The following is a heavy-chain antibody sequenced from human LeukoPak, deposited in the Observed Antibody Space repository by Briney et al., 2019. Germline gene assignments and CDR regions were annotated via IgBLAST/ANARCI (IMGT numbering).Heavy chain of an antibody. CDR2: IWYDGSNK. Sequence: GRSLRLSCAASGFTFSSYGMHWVRQAPGKGLEWVAVIWYDGSNKYYADSVKGRFTISRDNSRNTLYLQMNSLRAEDTAVYYCARDYDILTGYYTPGGEIFDYWGQGTLVTVSS. D-gene: IGHD3-9*01. CDR1: GFTFSSYG. J-gene: IGHJ4*02. V-gene: IGHV3-33*01. CDR3: ARDYDILTGYYTPGGEIFDY.